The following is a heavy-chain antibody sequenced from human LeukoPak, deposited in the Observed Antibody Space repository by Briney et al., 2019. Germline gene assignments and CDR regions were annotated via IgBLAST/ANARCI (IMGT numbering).Heavy chain of an antibody. D-gene: IGHD3-10*01. Sequence: GGSLRLSCAASEFSVGSNYMTWVRQAPGKGLEWVSLIYSGGSTYYADSVKGRFTISRDNSKNTLYLQMNSLRAEDTAVYYCASSHITMVRGVIDYWGQGTLVTVSS. CDR3: ASSHITMVRGVIDY. CDR1: EFSVGSNY. V-gene: IGHV3-66*01. CDR2: IYSGGST. J-gene: IGHJ4*02.